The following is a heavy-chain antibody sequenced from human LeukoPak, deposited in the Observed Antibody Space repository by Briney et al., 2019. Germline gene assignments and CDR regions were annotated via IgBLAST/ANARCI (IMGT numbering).Heavy chain of an antibody. D-gene: IGHD2-2*01. CDR2: ISYDGSNK. Sequence: PGRSLRLSCAASGFTFSSYAMHWVHQAPGKGLEWVAVISYDGSNKYYTDSVKGRFTVSRDNSKSTLYLQMNSLRAEDTAVYYCARARYCISTRCRDAFDIWGQGTMVTVSS. CDR1: GFTFSSYA. CDR3: ARARYCISTRCRDAFDI. V-gene: IGHV3-30-3*01. J-gene: IGHJ3*02.